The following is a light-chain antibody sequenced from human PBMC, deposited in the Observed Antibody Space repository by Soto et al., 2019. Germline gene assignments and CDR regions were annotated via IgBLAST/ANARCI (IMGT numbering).Light chain of an antibody. CDR1: SSDVGGYNY. Sequence: QPASVSGSPGQSIAISCTGTSSDVGGYNYVSWYQQHPGKAPKLMIHEVSNRPSGISDRFSGSKSGNTASLTNSGLQADDEADYYCSSHTSYSTRVFGTGTKVTVL. CDR3: SSHTSYSTRV. V-gene: IGLV2-14*01. J-gene: IGLJ1*01. CDR2: EVS.